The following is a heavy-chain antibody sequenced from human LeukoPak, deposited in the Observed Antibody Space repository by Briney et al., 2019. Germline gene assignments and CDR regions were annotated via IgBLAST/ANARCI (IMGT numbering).Heavy chain of an antibody. CDR2: INHSGST. D-gene: IGHD3-22*01. CDR1: GGSFSGYY. CDR3: AREPYDSSGYYNGSFDY. V-gene: IGHV4-34*01. Sequence: SETLSLTCAVYGGSFSGYYWSWIRQPPGKGLEWIGEINHSGSTNYNPSLKSRVTISVDTSKNQFSLKLSSVTAADTAVYYCAREPYDSSGYYNGSFDYWGQGTLVTVSS. J-gene: IGHJ4*02.